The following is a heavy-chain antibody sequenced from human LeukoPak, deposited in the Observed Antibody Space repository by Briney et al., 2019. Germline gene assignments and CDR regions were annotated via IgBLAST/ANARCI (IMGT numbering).Heavy chain of an antibody. J-gene: IGHJ4*02. CDR1: GGSIRSYY. CDR2: IDYDGST. CDR3: ARDRTYGYIDN. D-gene: IGHD3-10*01. V-gene: IGHV4-59*01. Sequence: PSETLSLTCTVSGGSIRSYYWNWIRQPPGKGLEWIGYIDYDGSTNYNPSLRSRVTISVDTFKNQLSLELTSVTAANTAIYYCARDRTYGYIDNWGQGTRVTVSS.